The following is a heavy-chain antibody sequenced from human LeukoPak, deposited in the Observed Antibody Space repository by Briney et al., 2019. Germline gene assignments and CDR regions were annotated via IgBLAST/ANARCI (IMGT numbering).Heavy chain of an antibody. CDR2: IYYSGST. CDR3: ARDDGDNPDY. V-gene: IGHV4-31*02. Sequence: NWVRQHPGKGLEWIGYIYYSGSTYYNPSLKSRVTISVDTSKNQFSLKLSSVTAADTAVYYCARDDGDNPDYWGQGTLVTVSS. J-gene: IGHJ4*02. D-gene: IGHD4-17*01.